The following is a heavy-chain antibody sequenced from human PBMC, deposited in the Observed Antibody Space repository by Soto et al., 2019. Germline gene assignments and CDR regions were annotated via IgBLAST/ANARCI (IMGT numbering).Heavy chain of an antibody. Sequence: GASVKVSCKASGGTFSSYAISWVRQAPGQGLEWMGWINPNSGGTNYAQKFQGRVTMTRDTSISTAYMELSRLRSDDTAVYYCARVPTVTTFTGGFDPWGQGTLVTVSS. CDR2: INPNSGGT. D-gene: IGHD4-17*01. J-gene: IGHJ5*02. CDR1: GGTFSSYA. V-gene: IGHV1-2*02. CDR3: ARVPTVTTFTGGFDP.